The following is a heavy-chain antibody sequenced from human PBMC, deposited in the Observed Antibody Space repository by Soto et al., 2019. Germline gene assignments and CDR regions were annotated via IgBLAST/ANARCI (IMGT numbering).Heavy chain of an antibody. Sequence: SETLSLTCTVSGGSISSGGYYWSWIRQPPGKGLEWIGEINHSGSTNYNPSLKSRVTISVDTSKNQFSLKLSSVTAADTAVYYCAGYCSGGSCFSSPGGLRTNGSVEQLDDWGQGTLVTVSS. D-gene: IGHD2-15*01. V-gene: IGHV4-39*07. J-gene: IGHJ4*02. CDR1: GGSISSGGYY. CDR3: AGYCSGGSCFSSPGGLRTNGSVEQLDD. CDR2: INHSGST.